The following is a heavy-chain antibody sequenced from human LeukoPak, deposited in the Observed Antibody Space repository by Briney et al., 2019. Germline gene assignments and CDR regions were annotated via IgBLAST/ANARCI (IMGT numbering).Heavy chain of an antibody. CDR2: ISSYNDNT. V-gene: IGHV1-18*01. CDR1: GYTFSNYG. CDR3: ARGRDYYDSSGYFTPEYNWFDP. J-gene: IGHJ5*02. Sequence: ASVKVSCKASGYTFSNYGISWVRQAPGQGLEWMGWISSYNDNTNYAQKLQGRVTMTRDMSTSTVYMELGSLRSEDTAVYYCARGRDYYDSSGYFTPEYNWFDPWGQGTLVTVSS. D-gene: IGHD3-22*01.